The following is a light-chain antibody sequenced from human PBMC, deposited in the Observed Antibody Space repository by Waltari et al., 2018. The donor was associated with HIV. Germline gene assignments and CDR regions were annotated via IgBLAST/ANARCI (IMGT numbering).Light chain of an antibody. J-gene: IGKJ4*02. CDR2: KAS. CDR1: QSIGNW. Sequence: DLQMTQSPSTVAASVGHRINMTCRSSQSIGNWLAWYQHGPGEAPNLLVYKASILRSGVPSRFSAGASGTEFTLTITTLQPEDIAIYYCQQYNSHSRAFGPGTKVE. CDR3: QQYNSHSRA. V-gene: IGKV1-5*03.